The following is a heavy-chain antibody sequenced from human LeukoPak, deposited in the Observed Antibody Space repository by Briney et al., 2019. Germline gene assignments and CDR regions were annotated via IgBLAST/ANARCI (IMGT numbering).Heavy chain of an antibody. Sequence: SETLSLTCTVSGDSISSSTYYWGWIRQPPGKGLEWIGSIFYSGSAYYSPSLKSRVIISVDTSKNQFSLRLSSVTAADTAVYYCARALTGRPLGGWGQGTLVTVSS. J-gene: IGHJ4*02. CDR1: GDSISSSTYY. V-gene: IGHV4-39*07. D-gene: IGHD3-16*01. CDR2: IFYSGSA. CDR3: ARALTGRPLGG.